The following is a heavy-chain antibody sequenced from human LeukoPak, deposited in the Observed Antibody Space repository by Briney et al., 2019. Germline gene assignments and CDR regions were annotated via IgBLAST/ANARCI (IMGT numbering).Heavy chain of an antibody. J-gene: IGHJ4*02. Sequence: GGSLRLSCAASGFTFSHYGVHWVRQAPGKGLEWVAVISYDGSNKYFADSVKGRFTISRDNSKNTVFLQMNSLRAEDTAVYYCARGSIMGARGLGEYWGQGTLVTVSS. CDR3: ARGSIMGARGLGEY. CDR2: ISYDGSNK. CDR1: GFTFSHYG. V-gene: IGHV3-30*03. D-gene: IGHD1-26*01.